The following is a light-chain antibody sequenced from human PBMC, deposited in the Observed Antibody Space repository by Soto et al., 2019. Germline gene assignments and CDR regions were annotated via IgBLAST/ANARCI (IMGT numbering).Light chain of an antibody. Sequence: EIVMTQSPVTLSMSPGERATLSCRAGESVSSNLAWYQQKPGQAPRILIYGASTRATGIPARFTGSGSGTEFTLTITSLQPEDFAVYYCQQYNYLITFGQGTRLEIK. V-gene: IGKV3-15*01. CDR2: GAS. CDR3: QQYNYLIT. CDR1: ESVSSN. J-gene: IGKJ5*01.